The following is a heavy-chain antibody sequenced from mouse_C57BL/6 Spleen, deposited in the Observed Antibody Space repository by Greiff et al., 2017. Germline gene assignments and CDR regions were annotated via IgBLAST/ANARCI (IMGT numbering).Heavy chain of an antibody. J-gene: IGHJ2*01. CDR1: GSTFTSYW. Sequence: QVQLQQPGAELVKPGASVKLSCKASGSTFTSYWMHWVKQRPGQGLEWIGMIHPNSGSTNYNEKFKSKAKLTVDKSSSTAYMQLSSLTSEYSAVYDCARASYDYGSSPYYFDYWGQGTTLTVSS. CDR3: ARASYDYGSSPYYFDY. CDR2: IHPNSGST. V-gene: IGHV1-64*01. D-gene: IGHD1-1*01.